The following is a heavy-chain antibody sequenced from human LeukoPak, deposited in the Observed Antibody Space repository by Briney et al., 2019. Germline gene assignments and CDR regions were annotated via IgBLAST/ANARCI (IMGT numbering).Heavy chain of an antibody. CDR3: ARGNYDFWSGYWIDY. J-gene: IGHJ4*02. CDR2: INEDGSEK. Sequence: GGSLRLSCAASGFTFRNYWVNWVRQAPGKGLEWVANINEDGSEKYYVDSVKGRFTISRDNAKNSLYLQMNSLRAEDTAVYYCARGNYDFWSGYWIDYWGQGTLVTVSS. V-gene: IGHV3-7*04. CDR1: GFTFRNYW. D-gene: IGHD3-3*01.